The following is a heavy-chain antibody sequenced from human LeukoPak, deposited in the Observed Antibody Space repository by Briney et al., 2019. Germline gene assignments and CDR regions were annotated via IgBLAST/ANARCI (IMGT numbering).Heavy chain of an antibody. Sequence: PSETLSLTCAVYGGSFSGYYWSWIRQPPGKGLEWIGEINHSGRTNYNPSLKSRVTISVDTSKNQFSLKLTSVTAADTAVYYCARGYCTGGSCYLKFDYWGQGTLVTFSS. V-gene: IGHV4-34*01. CDR1: GGSFSGYY. D-gene: IGHD2-15*01. CDR2: INHSGRT. CDR3: ARGYCTGGSCYLKFDY. J-gene: IGHJ4*02.